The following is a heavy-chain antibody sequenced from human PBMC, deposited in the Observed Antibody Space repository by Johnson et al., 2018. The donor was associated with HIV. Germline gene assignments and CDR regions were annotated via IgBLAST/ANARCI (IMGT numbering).Heavy chain of an antibody. Sequence: VQLVESGGGLIQPGGSLTLSCEGSEFTFSYSWMHWVRQAPGTGPVWVSHIHNDGRRTTYAASVKGRFPISRDTAKNRVYLQMNSLKTEDTAVYYCTTDGWELLHFRAKTPDAFDIWGQGTMVTVSS. V-gene: IGHV3-74*01. J-gene: IGHJ3*02. CDR2: IHNDGRRT. CDR3: TTDGWELLHFRAKTPDAFDI. D-gene: IGHD1-26*01. CDR1: EFTFSYSW.